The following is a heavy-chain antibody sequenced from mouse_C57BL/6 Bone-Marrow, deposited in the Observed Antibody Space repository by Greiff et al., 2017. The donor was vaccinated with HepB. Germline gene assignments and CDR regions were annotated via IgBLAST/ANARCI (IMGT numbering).Heavy chain of an antibody. Sequence: EVQLQESEGGLVQPGSSMKLSCTASGFTFSDYYMAWVRQVPEKGLEWVANINYDGSSTYYLDSLKSRFIISRDNAKNILYLQMSSLKSEDTATYYCARDRGVFYYYGSGYFDVWGTGTTVTVSS. V-gene: IGHV5-16*01. CDR2: INYDGSST. CDR1: GFTFSDYY. D-gene: IGHD1-1*01. CDR3: ARDRGVFYYYGSGYFDV. J-gene: IGHJ1*03.